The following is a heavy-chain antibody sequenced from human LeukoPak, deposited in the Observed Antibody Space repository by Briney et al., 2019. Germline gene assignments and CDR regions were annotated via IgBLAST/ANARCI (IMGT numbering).Heavy chain of an antibody. J-gene: IGHJ3*02. CDR3: ATGESRPGTFDI. D-gene: IGHD1-14*01. CDR1: GDSMISYY. CDR2: IYTTGSN. Sequence: SETLSLTCTVSGDSMISYYWSWIRQPAGKGLEWLGRIYTTGSNNYNPSLKSQVTMSVDTSKNQFSLKLRSVTAADTAVYYCATGESRPGTFDIWGQGTMVTVSS. V-gene: IGHV4-4*07.